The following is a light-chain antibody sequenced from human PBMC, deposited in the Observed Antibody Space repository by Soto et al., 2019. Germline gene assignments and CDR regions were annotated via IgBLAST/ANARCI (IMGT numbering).Light chain of an antibody. CDR3: QQRTNWPPLT. Sequence: EIVLTQSPATLSLSPGDRATLSCRASQSVGTYLAWYQQKPGQPPRLLIYDASIRATGIPARFSGSGSGTDFNLTISSLEPEDFAVYYCQQRTNWPPLTFGGGTKVEIK. V-gene: IGKV3-11*01. CDR2: DAS. J-gene: IGKJ4*01. CDR1: QSVGTY.